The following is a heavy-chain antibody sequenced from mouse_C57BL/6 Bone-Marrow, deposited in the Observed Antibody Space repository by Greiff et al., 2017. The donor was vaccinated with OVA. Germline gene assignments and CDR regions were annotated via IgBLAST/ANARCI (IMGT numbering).Heavy chain of an antibody. D-gene: IGHD3-2*02. Sequence: VQLQQSGPVLVKPGASVKMSCKASGYTFTDYYMNWVKQSHGKSLEWIGVINPYNGGTSYNQKFKGKATLTVDKSSSTAYIELNSLTSEDSAVYYCARKGSSGPFAYWGQGTLVTVSA. CDR1: GYTFTDYY. V-gene: IGHV1-19*01. CDR2: INPYNGGT. J-gene: IGHJ3*01. CDR3: ARKGSSGPFAY.